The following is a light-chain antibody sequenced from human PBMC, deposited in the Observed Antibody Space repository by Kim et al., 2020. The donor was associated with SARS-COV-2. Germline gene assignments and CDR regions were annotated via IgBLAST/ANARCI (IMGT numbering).Light chain of an antibody. Sequence: DIQMTQSPSTLSASVGDRVTITCRASQSISSWLAWYQHKPGKAPKLLIYQASNLETGVPSRFSGRGSGTLFTLTISSLQPDDFATYYCQQYNAYPYTFGQGTKLEIK. CDR3: QQYNAYPYT. V-gene: IGKV1-5*03. CDR2: QAS. CDR1: QSISSW. J-gene: IGKJ2*01.